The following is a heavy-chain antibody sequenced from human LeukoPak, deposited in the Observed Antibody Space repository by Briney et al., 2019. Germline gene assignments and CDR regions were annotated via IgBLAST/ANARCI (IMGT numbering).Heavy chain of an antibody. J-gene: IGHJ3*02. V-gene: IGHV4-34*01. CDR2: INHSGST. D-gene: IGHD5-18*01. CDR1: GGSFSGYY. CDR3: ARGVWSYGAFDI. Sequence: SETLSLTCAVYGGSFSGYYWSWIRQPPGEGLEWIGEINHSGSTNYNPSLKSRVTISVDTSKNQFSLKLSSVTAADTAVYYCARGVWSYGAFDIWGQGTMVTVSS.